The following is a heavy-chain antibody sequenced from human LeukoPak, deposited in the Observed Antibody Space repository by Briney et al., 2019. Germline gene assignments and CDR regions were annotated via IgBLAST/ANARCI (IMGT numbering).Heavy chain of an antibody. CDR2: INPNSGGT. Sequence: ASVKVSCKASGYSFTGCYMHWVRQAPGQGLEWMRWINPNSGGTKYVQKFQDCVTMTRDTSISTAYMELSRLRSDDTAVYYCARGSELTGDPQAFDIWGQGTMVTVSS. D-gene: IGHD1-20*01. J-gene: IGHJ3*02. CDR1: GYSFTGCY. CDR3: ARGSELTGDPQAFDI. V-gene: IGHV1-2*04.